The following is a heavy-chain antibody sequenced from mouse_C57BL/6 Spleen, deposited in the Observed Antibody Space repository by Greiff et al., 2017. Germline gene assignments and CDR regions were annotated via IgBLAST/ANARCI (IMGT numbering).Heavy chain of an antibody. CDR3: ARSRPGVYFDY. CDR2: LNPSTGGT. J-gene: IGHJ2*01. CDR1: GYSFTGYY. Sequence: EVKLQESGPELVKPGASVKISCKASGYSFTGYYMNWVKQSPEKSLEWIGELNPSTGGTTYNQKFKAKATLTVDKSSSTAYMQLKSLTSEDSAVYYCARSRPGVYFDYWGQGTTLTVSS. V-gene: IGHV1-42*01.